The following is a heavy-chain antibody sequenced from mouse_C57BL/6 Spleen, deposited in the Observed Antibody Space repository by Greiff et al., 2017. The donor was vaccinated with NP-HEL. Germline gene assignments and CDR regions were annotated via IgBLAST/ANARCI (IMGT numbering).Heavy chain of an antibody. CDR3: ARKGMVTTGNYYAMDY. V-gene: IGHV1-64*01. Sequence: QVQLQQPGAELVKPGASVKLSCKASGYTFTSYWMHWVKQRPGQGLEWIGMIHPNSGSTNYNEKFKSKATLTVDKSSSTAYMQLSSLTSEDSAVYYCARKGMVTTGNYYAMDYWGQGTSVTVSS. D-gene: IGHD2-2*01. CDR1: GYTFTSYW. J-gene: IGHJ4*01. CDR2: IHPNSGST.